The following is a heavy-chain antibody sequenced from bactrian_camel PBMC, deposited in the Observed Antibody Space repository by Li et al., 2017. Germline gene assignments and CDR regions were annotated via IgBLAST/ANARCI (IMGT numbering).Heavy chain of an antibody. V-gene: IGHV3S42*01. CDR2: INSGGGST. D-gene: IGHD3*01. Sequence: VQLVESGGGLVQPGGSLRLSCVGSGFTFSSYAMSWVRQAPGKGLEWVSAINSGGGSTNYANSVKGRFTISRDDAKNTLYLQLNSLKTEDTAMYYCAKDYVDGSGIEYWGQGTQVTVS. CDR1: GFTFSSYA. J-gene: IGHJ4*01. CDR3: AKDYVDGSGIEY.